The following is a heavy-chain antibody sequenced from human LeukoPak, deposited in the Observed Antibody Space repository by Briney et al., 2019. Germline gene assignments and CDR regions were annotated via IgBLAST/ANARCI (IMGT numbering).Heavy chain of an antibody. CDR1: GFTFSSYS. J-gene: IGHJ5*02. Sequence: GGSLRLSCAASGFTFSSYSMNWVRQAPGKGLEWISYISSAGNTIYYADSVKGRFTISRDNAKNSVYLQMNSPRAEDTAMYYCARDGWFGDYNWFDPWGQGTLVTVSS. CDR2: ISSAGNTI. D-gene: IGHD3-10*01. CDR3: ARDGWFGDYNWFDP. V-gene: IGHV3-48*01.